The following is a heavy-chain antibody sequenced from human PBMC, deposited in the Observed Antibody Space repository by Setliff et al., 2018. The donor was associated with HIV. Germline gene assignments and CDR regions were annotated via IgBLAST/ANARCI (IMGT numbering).Heavy chain of an antibody. CDR1: GFTFSSFA. D-gene: IGHD2-8*02. CDR3: ARELCTGGYCYSDY. J-gene: IGHJ4*02. V-gene: IGHV3-23*01. Sequence: PGGSLRLSCAASGFTFSSFAMTWVRQAPGKGLEWVSSISGSAGSTYYADSVKGRFTISRDNSKNTLYLQMNSLRAEDTAVFYCARELCTGGYCYSDYWGQGTLVTVSS. CDR2: ISGSAGST.